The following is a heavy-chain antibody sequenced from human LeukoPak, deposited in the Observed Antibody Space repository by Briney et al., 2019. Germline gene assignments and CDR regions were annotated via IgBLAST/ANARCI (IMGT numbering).Heavy chain of an antibody. CDR3: ARGFAGSYFDY. D-gene: IGHD3-3*01. CDR2: IYYSGST. Sequence: XWIXXXXXKGLEWIGSIYYSGSTYYNPARKSQLTICVDTAKNEFSLKVSAVTAEDTAVYYCARGFAGSYFDYWGQGTLVTASS. V-gene: IGHV4-39*07. J-gene: IGHJ4*02.